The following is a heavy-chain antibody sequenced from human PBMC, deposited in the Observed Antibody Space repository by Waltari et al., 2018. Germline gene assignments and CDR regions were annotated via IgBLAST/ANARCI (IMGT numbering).Heavy chain of an antibody. CDR2: IYHSGST. Sequence: QVQLQESGPGLVKPSETLSLTCAVSGYSISSGYYWGWIRQPPGKGLEWIGCIYHSGSTYYNPSLKSRVTISVDTSKNQFSLKLSSVTAADTAVYYCARGEASSGLDYWGQGTLVTVSS. D-gene: IGHD6-19*01. J-gene: IGHJ4*02. CDR3: ARGEASSGLDY. CDR1: GYSISSGYY. V-gene: IGHV4-38-2*01.